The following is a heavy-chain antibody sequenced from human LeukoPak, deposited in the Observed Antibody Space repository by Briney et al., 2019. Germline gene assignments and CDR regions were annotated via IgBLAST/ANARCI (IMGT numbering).Heavy chain of an antibody. CDR1: GYTFTGYY. V-gene: IGHV1-2*02. CDR3: ARALAGSGYDFRWFDP. D-gene: IGHD5-12*01. Sequence: ASVKVSCKASGYTFTGYYMHWVRQAPGQGLEWMGWINPNSGGTNYAQKFQGRVTMTRDTSISTAYMELSRLRSDDTAVYYCARALAGSGYDFRWFDPWGQGTLVTVSS. J-gene: IGHJ5*02. CDR2: INPNSGGT.